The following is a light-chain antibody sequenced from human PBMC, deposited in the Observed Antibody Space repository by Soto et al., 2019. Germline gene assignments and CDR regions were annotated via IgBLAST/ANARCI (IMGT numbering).Light chain of an antibody. J-gene: IGLJ1*01. Sequence: QSALTQPVSVSGPPGQSITISCTGTGGDIGFYNYVSWYQQHPGKAPKLLIYGVANRPSGVSARFSGSKSGSTASLTISGLQAEDQSCYYCCSSVHGIISVFGTGPNLTVL. V-gene: IGLV2-14*01. CDR3: CSSVHGIISV. CDR1: GGDIGFYNY. CDR2: GVA.